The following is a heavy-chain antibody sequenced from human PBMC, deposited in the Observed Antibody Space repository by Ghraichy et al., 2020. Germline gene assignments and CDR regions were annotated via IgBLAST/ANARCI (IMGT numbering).Heavy chain of an antibody. CDR3: ARWQGGGYYYYYYGMDV. J-gene: IGHJ6*02. CDR1: GGSISSGGYY. Sequence: SETLSLTCTVSGGSISSGGYYWSWIRQHPGKGLEWIGYIYYSGSTYYNPSLKSRVTISVDTSKNQFSLKLSSVTAADTAVYYCARWQGGGYYYYYYGMDVWGQGTTVTVSS. D-gene: IGHD3-16*01. CDR2: IYYSGST. V-gene: IGHV4-31*03.